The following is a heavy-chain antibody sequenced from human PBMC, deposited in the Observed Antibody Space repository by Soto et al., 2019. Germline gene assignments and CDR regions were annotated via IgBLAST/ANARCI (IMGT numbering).Heavy chain of an antibody. Sequence: PGGSLRLSCAASGFTFSSYSMNWVRQAPGKGLEWVSYISSSSSTIYYADSVKGRFTISRDNAKNSLYLQMNSLRAEDTAVYYCAITYYDILTGPYYFDYWGQGTLVXVSS. D-gene: IGHD3-9*01. CDR3: AITYYDILTGPYYFDY. J-gene: IGHJ4*02. CDR1: GFTFSSYS. CDR2: ISSSSSTI. V-gene: IGHV3-48*01.